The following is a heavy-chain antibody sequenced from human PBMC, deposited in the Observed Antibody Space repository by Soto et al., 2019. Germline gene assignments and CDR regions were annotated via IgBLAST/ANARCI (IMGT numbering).Heavy chain of an antibody. D-gene: IGHD3-3*01. CDR2: IYYSGST. V-gene: IGHV4-59*01. CDR1: GGSISSYY. CDR3: ARDNYDFWARYYYYYMDV. Sequence: SETLSLTCTVSGGSISSYYWSWIRQPPGKGLEWIGYIYYSGSTNYNPSLKSRVTISVDTSKNQFSLKLSSVTAADTAVYYCARDNYDFWARYYYYYMDVWGKGTTVTVSS. J-gene: IGHJ6*03.